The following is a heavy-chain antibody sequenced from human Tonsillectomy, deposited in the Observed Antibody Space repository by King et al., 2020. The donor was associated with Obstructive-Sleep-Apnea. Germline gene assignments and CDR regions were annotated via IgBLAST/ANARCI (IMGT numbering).Heavy chain of an antibody. CDR1: GGSISSSSYY. J-gene: IGHJ2*01. D-gene: IGHD1-26*01. CDR3: AGDREPTMTDWYFDL. CDR2: IYYSGST. Sequence: QLQESGPGLVKPSETLSLTCTVSGGSISSSSYYWGWIRQPPGKGLEWIGSIYYSGSTYYNPSLKSRVTISVDTSKNQFSLKLSSVTAADTAVYYCAGDREPTMTDWYFDLWGRGTLVTVSS. V-gene: IGHV4-39*07.